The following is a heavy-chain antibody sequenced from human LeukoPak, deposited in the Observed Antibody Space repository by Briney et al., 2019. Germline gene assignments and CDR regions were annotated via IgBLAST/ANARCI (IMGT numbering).Heavy chain of an antibody. CDR3: ARGHLSGSYFLNFDY. CDR2: ISAYNGNT. J-gene: IGHJ4*02. Sequence: ASVKVSCTASGYTFTGYYMHWVRQAPGQGLEWMGWISAYNGNTNYAQKLQGRVTMTTDTSTSTAYMELRSLRSDDTAVYYCARGHLSGSYFLNFDYWGQGTLVTVSS. CDR1: GYTFTGYY. V-gene: IGHV1-18*04. D-gene: IGHD1-26*01.